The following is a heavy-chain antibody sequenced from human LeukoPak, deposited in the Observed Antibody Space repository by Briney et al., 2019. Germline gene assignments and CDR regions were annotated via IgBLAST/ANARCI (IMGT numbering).Heavy chain of an antibody. J-gene: IGHJ3*02. V-gene: IGHV4-4*07. Sequence: PSETLSLTCTVSGGSISSYYWSWLRQPAEKGLEWIGRIYTSGSTNYNPSLKGRVTMSVDTSKNQFSLKLSSVTAADTAVYYCARERGVIVRSDAFDIWGQGTMVTVSS. CDR2: IYTSGST. CDR3: ARERGVIVRSDAFDI. D-gene: IGHD3-10*01. CDR1: GGSISSYY.